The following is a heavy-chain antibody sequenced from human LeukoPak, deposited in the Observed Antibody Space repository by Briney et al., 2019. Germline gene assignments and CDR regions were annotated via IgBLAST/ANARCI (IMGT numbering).Heavy chain of an antibody. CDR1: GYTFTSYG. V-gene: IGHV1-18*01. J-gene: IGHJ4*02. CDR2: ISAYNGNT. CDR3: ARVGARYCSGGSCYVYYFDY. D-gene: IGHD2-15*01. Sequence: GASVKVSCKAAGYTFTSYGISWVRQAPGQGLEWMGWISAYNGNTNYAQKLQGRVTMTTDTSTSTAYMELTSLRSDDTAVYYCARVGARYCSGGSCYVYYFDYWGQGTLVTVSS.